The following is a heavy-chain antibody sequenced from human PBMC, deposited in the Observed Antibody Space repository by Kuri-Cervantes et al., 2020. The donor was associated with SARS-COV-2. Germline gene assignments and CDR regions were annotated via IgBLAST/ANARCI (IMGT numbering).Heavy chain of an antibody. CDR3: ARALIAVAGKNYYGMDV. CDR2: INPNSGGT. J-gene: IGHJ6*02. Sequence: ASVKVSCKASGYTFTGYYMHWVRQAPGQGLEWMGRINPNSGGTNYAQKFQGRVTMTRDTSISTAYMELSRLRSDDTAVYYCARALIAVAGKNYYGMDVWGQGTRSPSP. D-gene: IGHD6-19*01. CDR1: GYTFTGYY. V-gene: IGHV1-2*06.